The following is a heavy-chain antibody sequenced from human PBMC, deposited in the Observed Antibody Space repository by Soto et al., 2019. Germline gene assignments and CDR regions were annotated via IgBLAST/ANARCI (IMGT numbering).Heavy chain of an antibody. CDR1: RSTFTSYS. J-gene: IGHJ6*03. D-gene: IGHD4-17*01. CDR2: ISGSVGST. CDR3: AKEPSDYGDYLVFYYYMDV. Sequence: PGGSLRLSWAPSRSTFTSYSMSCARQAPGKGLEWVSAISGSVGSTYYADSVKGRFTISRDNTKNTLYLQMNSMRAEDTAVYYCAKEPSDYGDYLVFYYYMDVWGKGTTVTVSS. V-gene: IGHV3-23*01.